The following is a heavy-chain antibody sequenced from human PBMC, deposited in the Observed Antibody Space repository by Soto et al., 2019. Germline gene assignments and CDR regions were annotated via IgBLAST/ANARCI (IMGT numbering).Heavy chain of an antibody. V-gene: IGHV3-30*04. Sequence: QVQLVESGGGVVQPEKSLRLSCAASEFTFSVYAMHWVRQAPGQGLEWVAVISYNGSMRYYADSVKGRFTISRDNSKTTLYVQMSSLRAEDTAVYYCARDYSSNPSYYFDYWGQATLITVSS. J-gene: IGHJ4*02. CDR1: EFTFSVYA. CDR2: ISYNGSMR. D-gene: IGHD6-13*01. CDR3: ARDYSSNPSYYFDY.